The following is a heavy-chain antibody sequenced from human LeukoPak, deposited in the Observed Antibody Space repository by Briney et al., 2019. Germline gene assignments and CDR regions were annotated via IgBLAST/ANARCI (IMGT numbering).Heavy chain of an antibody. CDR1: GGSISSYY. J-gene: IGHJ4*02. CDR2: IYYSGST. Sequence: SETLSLTCTVSGGSISSYYWSWIRQPPGKGLEWIGYIYYSGSTNYNPSLKSQVTISVDTSKNQFSLKLSSVTAADTAVYYCARVREVPAPIDYWGQGTLVTVSS. D-gene: IGHD2-2*01. V-gene: IGHV4-59*01. CDR3: ARVREVPAPIDY.